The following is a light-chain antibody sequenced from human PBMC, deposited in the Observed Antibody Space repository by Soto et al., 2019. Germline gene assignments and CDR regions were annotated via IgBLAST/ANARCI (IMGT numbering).Light chain of an antibody. CDR1: HSVSISY. Sequence: EVVLTQSPGTLSLSPGERATLSCRASHSVSISYLGWYQQKPGQAPRLLIYGTHNRASGIPDRFSGSGSGTDFTLTISRVEPEDFAVNYCQQYDDSPLIAFGPGTRLEI. V-gene: IGKV3-20*01. CDR3: QQYDDSPLIA. J-gene: IGKJ5*01. CDR2: GTH.